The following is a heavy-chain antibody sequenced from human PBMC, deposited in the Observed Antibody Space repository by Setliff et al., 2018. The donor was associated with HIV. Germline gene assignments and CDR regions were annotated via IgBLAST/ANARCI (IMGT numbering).Heavy chain of an antibody. Sequence: ASVKVSCKASGYLFIGHYIHWVRQAPGQGLEWMGWINPNSGDTKYAQKFQDRVSLTRDTSLSTAYMELSSLTSDDTAIYYCARDMFEIWERSLAKGDEFDPWGQGSLVTVSS. D-gene: IGHD3-10*02. CDR1: GYLFIGHY. CDR2: INPNSGDT. CDR3: ARDMFEIWERSLAKGDEFDP. J-gene: IGHJ5*02. V-gene: IGHV1-2*02.